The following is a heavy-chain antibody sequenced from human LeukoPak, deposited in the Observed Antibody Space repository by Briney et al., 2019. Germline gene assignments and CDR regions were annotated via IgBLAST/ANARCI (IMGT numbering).Heavy chain of an antibody. J-gene: IGHJ4*02. CDR1: GFDFSNYV. V-gene: IGHV3-23*01. D-gene: IGHD6-25*01. CDR2: LSGSGGGT. CDR3: AKVSAVRTVRAARDY. Sequence: GGSLRLSCAASGFDFSNYVMTWVRQAPGKGLEWVSDLSGSGGGTYYADSVKGRFTISRDNSKNTLYLQMKNLRLDDTAIYYCAKVSAVRTVRAARDYWGQGTLVTVSS.